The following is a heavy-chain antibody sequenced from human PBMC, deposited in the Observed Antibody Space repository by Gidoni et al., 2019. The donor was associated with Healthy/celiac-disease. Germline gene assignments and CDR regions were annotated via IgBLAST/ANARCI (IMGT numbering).Heavy chain of an antibody. D-gene: IGHD3-9*01. V-gene: IGHV3-49*03. J-gene: IGHJ4*02. CDR2: IRSKAYGGTT. CDR1: GFTFGDYA. Sequence: EVQLVESGGCLVQPGRSLRLSCTASGFTFGDYAMSWFRQAPGKGLEWVGFIRSKAYGGTTEYAASVKGRFTISRDDSKSIAYLQMNSLKTEDTAVYYCTRGLGRLDDILTGYYDRYYFDYWGQGTLVTVSS. CDR3: TRGLGRLDDILTGYYDRYYFDY.